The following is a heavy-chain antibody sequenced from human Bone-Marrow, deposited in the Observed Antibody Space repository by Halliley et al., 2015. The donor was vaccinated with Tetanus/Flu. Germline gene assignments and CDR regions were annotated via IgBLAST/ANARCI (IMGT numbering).Heavy chain of an antibody. Sequence: TLSLTCSVSGDSISGYYCNWIRQPPGKGLEWIGNIHYTGNTEHNPSLKSRVTISVDTSKNQFSLNLNSVTAADTAVYYCARGAGWTPEDWGQGTLATVSS. J-gene: IGHJ4*02. CDR3: ARGAGWTPED. V-gene: IGHV4-59*01. CDR2: IHYTGNT. D-gene: IGHD3-3*01. CDR1: GDSISGYY.